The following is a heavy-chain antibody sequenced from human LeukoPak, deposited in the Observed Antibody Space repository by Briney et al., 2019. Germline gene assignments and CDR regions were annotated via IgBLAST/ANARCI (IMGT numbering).Heavy chain of an antibody. V-gene: IGHV3-48*01. Sequence: PGGSLRLSCAASGFTFSSYSMNWVRQAPGKGLEWVSYISSSSSTIYYADSVKGRFTISRDNAKNSLYLQMNSLKTEDTAVYYCTRHGTRHGSSDKNQMPPFDYWGQGTLVTVSS. J-gene: IGHJ4*02. D-gene: IGHD3-22*01. CDR2: ISSSSSTI. CDR1: GFTFSSYS. CDR3: TRHGTRHGSSDKNQMPPFDY.